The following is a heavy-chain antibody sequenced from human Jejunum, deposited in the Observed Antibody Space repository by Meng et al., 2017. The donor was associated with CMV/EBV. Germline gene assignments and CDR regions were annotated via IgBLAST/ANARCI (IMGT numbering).Heavy chain of an antibody. J-gene: IGHJ6*02. CDR1: FTVSDYW. D-gene: IGHD3-9*01. V-gene: IGHV3-7*01. CDR2: IKEDGSVK. CDR3: ARSRNALVPYYDIPSL. Sequence: FTVSDYWMSGVRQAPGKGLEWVANIKEDGSVKYYADSLKGRFTISRDNAKSSLYLQLNSLRAGDTAVYFCARSRNALVPYYDIPSLWGQGTTVTVSS.